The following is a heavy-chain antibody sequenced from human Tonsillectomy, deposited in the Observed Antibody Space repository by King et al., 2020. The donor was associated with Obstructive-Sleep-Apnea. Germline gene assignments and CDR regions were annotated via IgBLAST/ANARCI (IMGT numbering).Heavy chain of an antibody. D-gene: IGHD3-22*01. CDR2: INHSGST. J-gene: IGHJ4*02. CDR1: GGSFSGYY. Sequence: VQLQQWGAGLLKPSETLSLTCAVYGGSFSGYYWSWIRQPPGKGLEWIGEINHSGSTNYNPSLKSRVTISVDTSKNQFSLKLSSVTAADTAVYYCARFVRGDYADSSGRSKLNPVPAKGTRIDYWGQGTLVTVSS. V-gene: IGHV4-34*01. CDR3: ARFVRGDYADSSGRSKLNPVPAKGTRIDY.